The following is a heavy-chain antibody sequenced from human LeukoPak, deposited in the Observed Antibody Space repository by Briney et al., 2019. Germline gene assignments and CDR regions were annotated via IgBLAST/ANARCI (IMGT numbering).Heavy chain of an antibody. CDR3: ASLVYGGKFRFFGGFDY. D-gene: IGHD4-23*01. Sequence: SETLSLTCTVSGYSISSGYYWGWIRQPPGKGLGWIGSICHSGSTYYNPSLKSRVTISVDTSKNQLSLKMSSVTAADTAVYYLASLVYGGKFRFFGGFDYWGQGTLVTVSS. CDR1: GYSISSGYY. CDR2: ICHSGST. V-gene: IGHV4-38-2*02. J-gene: IGHJ4*02.